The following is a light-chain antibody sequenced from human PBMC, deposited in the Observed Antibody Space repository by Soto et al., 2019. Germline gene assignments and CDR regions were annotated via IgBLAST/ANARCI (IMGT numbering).Light chain of an antibody. V-gene: IGKV2-28*01. CDR2: LGS. CDR3: MQALQTPWT. CDR1: QSLLHSNGYNY. Sequence: DIVMTQSPLSLPVTPGEPASISCRSSQSLLHSNGYNYLDWYLQKPGQSPQLLIYLGSNRASGVPDRFSGSGSGTDFTLKISRVEAEDVGVYYCMQALQTPWTVGKGTKVEIK. J-gene: IGKJ1*01.